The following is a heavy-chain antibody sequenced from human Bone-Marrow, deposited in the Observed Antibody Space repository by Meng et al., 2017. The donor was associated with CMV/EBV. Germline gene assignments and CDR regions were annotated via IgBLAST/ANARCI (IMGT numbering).Heavy chain of an antibody. J-gene: IGHJ4*02. CDR3: ARDRGSGSYYRYYVDY. CDR2: ISSSGSTI. D-gene: IGHD3-10*01. Sequence: LSLTCAASGFTFSDYYMSWIRQAPGKGLEWVSYISSSGSTIYYADSVKGRFTISRDNAKNSLYLQMNSLRAEDTAVYYCARDRGSGSYYRYYVDYWGQGTLVTVSS. V-gene: IGHV3-11*01. CDR1: GFTFSDYY.